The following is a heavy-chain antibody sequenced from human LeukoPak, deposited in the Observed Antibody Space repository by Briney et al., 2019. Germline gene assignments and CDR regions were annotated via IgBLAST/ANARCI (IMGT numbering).Heavy chain of an antibody. Sequence: SETLSLTCTVSGGSISSYYWSWIRQPPGKGLEWIGYIYYSGSTYYNPSLRSRVTISVDTSKNQFSLKLSSVTAADTAVYYCARSSEGRYYYDSSGYSYYYYYMDVWGKGTTVTISS. J-gene: IGHJ6*03. CDR3: ARSSEGRYYYDSSGYSYYYYYMDV. V-gene: IGHV4-59*01. CDR2: IYYSGST. CDR1: GGSISSYY. D-gene: IGHD3-22*01.